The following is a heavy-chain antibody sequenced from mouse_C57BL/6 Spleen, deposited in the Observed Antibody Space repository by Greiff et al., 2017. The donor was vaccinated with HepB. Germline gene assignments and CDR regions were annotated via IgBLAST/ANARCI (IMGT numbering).Heavy chain of an antibody. CDR3: ARAFPDGYYGGYFDY. Sequence: EVKLVESGAELVKPGASVKLSCTASGFNIKDYYMHWVKQRTEQGLEWIGRIDPEDGETKYAPKFQGKATITADTSSNTAYLQLSSLTSEDTAVYYCARAFPDGYYGGYFDYWGQGTTLTVSS. CDR2: IDPEDGET. D-gene: IGHD2-3*01. CDR1: GFNIKDYY. J-gene: IGHJ2*01. V-gene: IGHV14-2*01.